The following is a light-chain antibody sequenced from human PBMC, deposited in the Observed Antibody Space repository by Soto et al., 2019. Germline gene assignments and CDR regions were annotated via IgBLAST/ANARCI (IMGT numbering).Light chain of an antibody. Sequence: DIQLTQSPSFLSASVGDIVTITCRASQGISSSLAWYQQKSGKAPNVLIYAASTLQTGVPSRFRGSGSGTECTLTISSLQPEDFATYYCRQLNTFPFTFGPGTKVDIK. CDR1: QGISSS. CDR3: RQLNTFPFT. CDR2: AAS. V-gene: IGKV1-9*01. J-gene: IGKJ3*01.